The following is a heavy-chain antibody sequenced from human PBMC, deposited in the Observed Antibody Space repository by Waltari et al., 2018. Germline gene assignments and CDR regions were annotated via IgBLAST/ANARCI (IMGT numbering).Heavy chain of an antibody. V-gene: IGHV1-69*12. D-gene: IGHD3-16*02. CDR2: CIPVSGSQ. CDR1: GLSIRGYT. J-gene: IGHJ4*02. CDR3: AGGYRYDSSKRFYLDY. Sequence: QVQLAQSGAEVKSPGSSVTISCKASGLSIRGYTSSWVRQAPGQGLEWMGGCIPVSGSQIYTQKFQGRLTMTADGSTRTTVREWTNLRYEDTAVYFCAGGYRYDSSKRFYLDYWGQGTPVIVSS.